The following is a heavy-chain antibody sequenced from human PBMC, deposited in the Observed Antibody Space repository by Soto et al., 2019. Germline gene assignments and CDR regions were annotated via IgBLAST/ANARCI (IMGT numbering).Heavy chain of an antibody. D-gene: IGHD1-26*01. V-gene: IGHV1-8*02. CDR2: MNPNNGKA. CDR1: GYTFTNYD. J-gene: IGHJ4*02. CDR3: ATRFLGN. Sequence: QVQLVQSGAEVKKPGASVKVSCKASGYTFTNYDINWVRQATGQGLEWMGWMNPNNGKAGYAQKFQGRVTMTRDTSISTVYMEMTTLRSEDTAVYYCATRFLGNWGQGTLVTVSS.